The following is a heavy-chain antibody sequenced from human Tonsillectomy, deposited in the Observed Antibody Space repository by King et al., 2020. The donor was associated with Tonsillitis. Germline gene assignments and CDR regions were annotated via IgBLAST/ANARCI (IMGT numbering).Heavy chain of an antibody. CDR3: AKGAPGIAVAGSGAFDY. CDR2: ISGSGGST. CDR1: GFTFSSYA. Sequence: QLVQSGGDLVQPGGSLRLSCAASGFTFSSYAMSWVRQAPGKGLEWVSTISGSGGSTYYGDSVKGRFTISRDNSKNTLYLQMNSLRAEDTAVYYCAKGAPGIAVAGSGAFDYWGQGTLVTVSS. V-gene: IGHV3-23*04. J-gene: IGHJ4*02. D-gene: IGHD6-19*01.